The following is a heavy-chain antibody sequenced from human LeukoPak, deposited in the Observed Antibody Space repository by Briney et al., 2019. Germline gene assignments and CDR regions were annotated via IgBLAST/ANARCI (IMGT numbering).Heavy chain of an antibody. Sequence: SVKVSRKPSLGSLSSYGISSVRQDPGQRLEWMGGILLKLGTANYAQKFQDKVTISADESTATAYMEKRSLRFEDSAVYYCARGVRFLCRGGSRSYLVSGGEETLVIVSS. CDR3: ARGVRFLCRGGSRSYLVS. CDR2: ILLKLGTA. CDR1: LGSLSSYG. J-gene: IGHJ4*02. D-gene: IGHD2-15*01. V-gene: IGHV1-69*13.